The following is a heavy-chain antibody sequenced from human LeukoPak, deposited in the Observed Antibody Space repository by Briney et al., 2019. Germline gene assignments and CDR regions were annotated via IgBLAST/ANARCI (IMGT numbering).Heavy chain of an antibody. D-gene: IGHD3-10*01. CDR2: INPNSGGT. J-gene: IGHJ4*02. CDR1: GYTFTGYY. CDR3: AADRGFGELSIEDDY. Sequence: ASVKVSCKASGYTFTGYYMHWVRQAPGQGLEWMRWINPNSGGTNYAQKFQGRVTMTRDTSISTAYMELSRLRSDDTAVYYCAADRGFGELSIEDDYWGQGTLVTVSS. V-gene: IGHV1-2*02.